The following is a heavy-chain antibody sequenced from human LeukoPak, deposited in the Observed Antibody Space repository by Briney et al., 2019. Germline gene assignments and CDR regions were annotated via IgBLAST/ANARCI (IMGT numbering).Heavy chain of an antibody. Sequence: SETLSLTCGVYGGSFRGYYWSWIRQPPGKGLEWIGEINHSGSTNYNPSLKSRVTISVDTSKNQFSLKLSSVTAADTAVYYCASYTYPGRYFDYWGQGTLVTVSS. V-gene: IGHV4-34*01. CDR3: ASYTYPGRYFDY. J-gene: IGHJ4*02. CDR2: INHSGST. CDR1: GGSFRGYY. D-gene: IGHD3-16*01.